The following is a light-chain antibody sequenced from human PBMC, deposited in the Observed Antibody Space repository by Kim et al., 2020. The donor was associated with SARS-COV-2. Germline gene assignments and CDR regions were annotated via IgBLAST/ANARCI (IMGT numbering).Light chain of an antibody. V-gene: IGKV1-27*01. CDR1: QDIDNS. CDR3: QKYNSAPWT. CDR2: DAS. J-gene: IGKJ1*01. Sequence: ASVGDRVTITCRASQDIDNSLAWYQQKPGTVPKSLIYDASTLQSGVPSRFSGSGSGTEFTLTIGSLQTEDFATYYCQKYNSAPWTFGPGTKVDIK.